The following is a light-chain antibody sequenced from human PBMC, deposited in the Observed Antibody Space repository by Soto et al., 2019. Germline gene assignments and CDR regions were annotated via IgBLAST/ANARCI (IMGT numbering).Light chain of an antibody. CDR3: QYYDTSLSASV. V-gene: IGLV1-40*01. CDR2: DNT. Sequence: QSVLTQPPSVSGAPGQRVTISCTGTRSNIGAGYDVHWYQHLPGTAPKLLIYDNTNRPSVVPDRFSASESGTSASLAITGRQSEDEVDYYCQYYDTSLSASVFGGGTKLTVL. CDR1: RSNIGAGYD. J-gene: IGLJ2*01.